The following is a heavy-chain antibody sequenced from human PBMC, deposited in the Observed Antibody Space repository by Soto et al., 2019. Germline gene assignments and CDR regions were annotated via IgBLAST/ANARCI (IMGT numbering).Heavy chain of an antibody. J-gene: IGHJ6*02. V-gene: IGHV1-69*13. D-gene: IGHD2-15*01. CDR1: GGTFSSYA. CDR2: IIPIFGTA. Sequence: ASAKVSCKASGGTFSSYAISWVRQAPGQGLEWMGGIIPIFGTANYAQKFQGRVTITADESTSTAYMELSSLRSEDTAVYYCARGTGEVVAATHYYYYGMDVWGQGTTVTVSS. CDR3: ARGTGEVVAATHYYYYGMDV.